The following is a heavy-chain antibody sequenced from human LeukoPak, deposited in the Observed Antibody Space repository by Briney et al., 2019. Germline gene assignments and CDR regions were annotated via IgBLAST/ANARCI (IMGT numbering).Heavy chain of an antibody. V-gene: IGHV4-38-2*02. J-gene: IGHJ3*02. CDR3: ARFSTVVTRSAFDI. CDR1: GYSISSAYY. Sequence: SETLSLTCTVSGYSISSAYYWGWIRQPPGTGLEWIGSIYHSGSTYYNPSLKSRVTISVDMSKSQFSLKLSSVTAADTAVHYCARFSTVVTRSAFDIWGQGTMVTVSS. D-gene: IGHD4-23*01. CDR2: IYHSGST.